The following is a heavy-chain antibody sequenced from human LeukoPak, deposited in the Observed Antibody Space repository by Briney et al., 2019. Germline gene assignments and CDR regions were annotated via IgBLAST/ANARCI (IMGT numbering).Heavy chain of an antibody. CDR1: GFTFSSYA. Sequence: PGGSLRLSCAASGFTFSSYAMHWVRQAPGKGLEWVAVISYDGSNKYYADSVKGRFTISRDNSKNTLYLQMNSLRAEDTAVYYCARGDYYDSSGYYYNAAFDIWGRGTMVTVSS. CDR3: ARGDYYDSSGYYYNAAFDI. CDR2: ISYDGSNK. D-gene: IGHD3-22*01. J-gene: IGHJ3*02. V-gene: IGHV3-30*04.